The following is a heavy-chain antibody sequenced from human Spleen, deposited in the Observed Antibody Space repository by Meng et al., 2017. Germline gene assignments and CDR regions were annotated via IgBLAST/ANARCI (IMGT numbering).Heavy chain of an antibody. V-gene: IGHV1-2*06. D-gene: IGHD6-13*01. CDR3: ARDEDISAAGKLFGDY. Sequence: QVALVRSGAGVKKPGSSVKVSCKASGGTFSSYAISWVRQAPGQGLEWMGRIDPKNGDTHYAQKFQGRVTMTGDTSISTAYMDLSGLRSDDTAVYYCARDEDISAAGKLFGDYWGQGTLVTVSS. CDR2: IDPKNGDT. CDR1: GGTFSSYA. J-gene: IGHJ4*02.